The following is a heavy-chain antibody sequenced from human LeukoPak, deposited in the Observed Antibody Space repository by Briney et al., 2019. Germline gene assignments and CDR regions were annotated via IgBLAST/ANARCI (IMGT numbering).Heavy chain of an antibody. D-gene: IGHD2-21*02. CDR1: GYSISSGYY. CDR3: ARDPVGDTDL. V-gene: IGHV4-38-2*02. CDR2: IYHSGST. Sequence: SETLSLTCAVSGYSISSGYYWGWIRQPPGKGLEWIGSIYHSGSTYYNPSLKSRVTISVDTSKNQFSLKLSSVTAEDTAVYYCARDPVGDTDLWGQGTLVTVSS. J-gene: IGHJ5*02.